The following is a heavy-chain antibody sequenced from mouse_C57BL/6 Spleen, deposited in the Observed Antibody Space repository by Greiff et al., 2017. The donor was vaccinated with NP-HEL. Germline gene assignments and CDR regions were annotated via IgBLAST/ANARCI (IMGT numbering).Heavy chain of an antibody. CDR2: IDPETGGT. CDR3: TKVYDYDGGNWARYAMDY. J-gene: IGHJ4*01. D-gene: IGHD2-4*01. Sequence: QVQLQQSGAELVRPGASVTLSCKASGYTFTDYEMHWVKQTPVHGLEWIGAIDPETGGTAYNQKFKGQAILPADKSSSTAYMELRSLTSEDSAVYYCTKVYDYDGGNWARYAMDYWGQGTSVTVSS. V-gene: IGHV1-15*01. CDR1: GYTFTDYE.